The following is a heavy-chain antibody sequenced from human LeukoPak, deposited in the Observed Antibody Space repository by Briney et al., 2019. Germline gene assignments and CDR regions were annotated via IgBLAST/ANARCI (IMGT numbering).Heavy chain of an antibody. CDR3: ARKRGYCYGPLDY. CDR1: GGSFSGYY. Sequence: SETLSLTCAVYGGSFSGYYWSWIRQPPGKGLEWIGEINHSGSTNYNPSLKSRVTISVDTSKNQFSLKLSSVTAADTAVYSCARKRGYCYGPLDYWGQGTLVTVSS. CDR2: INHSGST. J-gene: IGHJ4*02. D-gene: IGHD5-18*01. V-gene: IGHV4-34*01.